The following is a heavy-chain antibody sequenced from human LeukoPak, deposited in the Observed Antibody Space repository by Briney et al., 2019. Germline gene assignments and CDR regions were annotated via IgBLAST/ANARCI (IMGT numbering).Heavy chain of an antibody. J-gene: IGHJ5*02. V-gene: IGHV3-15*01. CDR3: TTLPDRYCSGGSCPRWWFDP. CDR1: GFTFSNAW. D-gene: IGHD2-15*01. CDR2: IKSRTDGGTT. Sequence: PGGSLRLSCAASGFTFSNAWVSWVRQAPGKGLEWVGRIKSRTDGGTTDYAAPVTGRFTISRDDSKNTLFLQMNSLKTEDTAVYYCTTLPDRYCSGGSCPRWWFDPWGQGTLVTVSS.